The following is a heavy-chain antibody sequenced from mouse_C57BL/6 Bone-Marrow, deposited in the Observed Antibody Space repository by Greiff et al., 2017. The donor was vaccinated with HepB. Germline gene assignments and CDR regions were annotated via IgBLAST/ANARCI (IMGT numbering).Heavy chain of an antibody. D-gene: IGHD1-1*01. J-gene: IGHJ4*01. CDR3: ARWENFITTVDYYAMDY. V-gene: IGHV1-78*01. Sequence: VQLQHSDAELVKPGASVKISCKVSGYTFTDHTIHWMKQRPEQGLEWIGYIYPRDGSTKYNEKFKGKATLTADKSSSTAYMQLNSLTSEDSAVYFCARWENFITTVDYYAMDYWGQGTSVTVSS. CDR1: GYTFTDHT. CDR2: IYPRDGST.